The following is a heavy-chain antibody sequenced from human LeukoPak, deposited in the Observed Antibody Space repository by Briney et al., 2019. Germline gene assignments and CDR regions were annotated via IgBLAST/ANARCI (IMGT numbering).Heavy chain of an antibody. CDR3: ARGCFDPTFDYYYYMDV. CDR2: ISSSGSTI. J-gene: IGHJ6*03. D-gene: IGHD4/OR15-4a*01. Sequence: PGGSLRLSCAASGFTFSSYEMNWVRQAPGKGLEWVSYISSSGSTIYYADSVKGRFTISRDNAKNSLYLQMNSLRAEDTAVYYCARGCFDPTFDYYYYMDVWGKGTTVTISS. CDR1: GFTFSSYE. V-gene: IGHV3-48*03.